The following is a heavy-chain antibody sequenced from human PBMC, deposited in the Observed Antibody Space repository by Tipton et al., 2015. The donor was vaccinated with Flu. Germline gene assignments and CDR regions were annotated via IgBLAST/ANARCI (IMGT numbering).Heavy chain of an antibody. CDR1: GDSISSDYF. CDR3: ARHTGDSVRGVIDY. Sequence: TLSLTCAVSGDSISSDYFWGWIRQPPGKGLEWIGTIYRSGSTYYNPSLKSRLTISVDTSQNQFSLRLSSVTAADTAVYYCARHTGDSVRGVIDYWGQGTLVTVSS. V-gene: IGHV4-38-2*01. D-gene: IGHD3-10*02. J-gene: IGHJ4*02. CDR2: IYRSGST.